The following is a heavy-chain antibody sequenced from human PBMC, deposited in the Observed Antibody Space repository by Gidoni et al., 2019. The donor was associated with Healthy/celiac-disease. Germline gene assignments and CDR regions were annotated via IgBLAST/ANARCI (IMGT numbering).Heavy chain of an antibody. Sequence: EVQLVESGGGLVKPGGSLGLSCAASGFTFSSYSRNWVRQAPGKGLEWVSSISSSSSYIYYADSVKGRFTISRDNAKNSLYLQMNSLRAEDTAVYYCARDSLGPLSGGYSYGSFALIFDYWGQGTLVTVSS. V-gene: IGHV3-21*01. J-gene: IGHJ4*02. CDR2: ISSSSSYI. CDR1: GFTFSSYS. CDR3: ARDSLGPLSGGYSYGSFALIFDY. D-gene: IGHD5-18*01.